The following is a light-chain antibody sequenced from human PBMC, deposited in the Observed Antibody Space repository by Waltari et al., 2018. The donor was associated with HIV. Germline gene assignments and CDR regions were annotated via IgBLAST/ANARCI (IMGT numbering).Light chain of an antibody. CDR2: GKN. V-gene: IGLV3-19*01. CDR3: NSRDSSGNHPV. CDR1: RLRRVY. Sequence: SSELTQDPAVPVALGQTARITCPGARLRRVYATWYQQMPGQAPLLVIDGKNNRPSGIPDRISGSSSENTASLTITGAQAEDEADYYCNSRDSSGNHPVFGGGTKLTVL. J-gene: IGLJ2*01.